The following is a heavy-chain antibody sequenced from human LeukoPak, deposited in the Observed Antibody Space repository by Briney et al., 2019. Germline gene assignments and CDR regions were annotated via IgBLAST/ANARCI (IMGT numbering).Heavy chain of an antibody. CDR3: ARDPEAYCGGDCYSNAFDI. CDR1: GFTFSSYW. V-gene: IGHV3-7*03. CDR2: IKQDGSEK. D-gene: IGHD2-21*02. J-gene: IGHJ3*02. Sequence: GGSLRLSCAASGFTFSSYWMSWVRQAPGKGLEWVANIKQDGSEKYYVDSVKGRFTISRDNAKNSLYLQMNSLRAEDTAVYYCARDPEAYCGGDCYSNAFDIWGKGQWSPSLQ.